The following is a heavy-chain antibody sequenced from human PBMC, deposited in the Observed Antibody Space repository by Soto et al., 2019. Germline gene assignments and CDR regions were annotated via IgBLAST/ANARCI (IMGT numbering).Heavy chain of an antibody. CDR2: ISAYNGNT. D-gene: IGHD3-3*01. CDR1: GYTFTSYG. Sequence: ASVKVSCKASGYTFTSYGISWVRQAPGQGLEWMGWISAYNGNTNYAQKLQGRVTMTTDTSTSTAYMELRSLRSDDTAVYYCARLHSRRFLEWLLESGGYFDYWGQGTLVTVSS. J-gene: IGHJ4*02. CDR3: ARLHSRRFLEWLLESGGYFDY. V-gene: IGHV1-18*01.